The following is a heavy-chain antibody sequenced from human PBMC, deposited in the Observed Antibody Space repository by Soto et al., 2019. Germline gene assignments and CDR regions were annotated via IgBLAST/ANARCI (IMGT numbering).Heavy chain of an antibody. V-gene: IGHV1-18*01. CDR3: ARGGVCGTTSCYVPPDY. J-gene: IGHJ4*02. D-gene: IGHD2-2*01. CDR2: ISTYNGDT. CDR1: GYTFTTFG. Sequence: ASVKVSCKASGYTFTTFGINWVRQAPGQGLEWMGWISTYNGDTRSAQKLRDRVTMTTDTSTSTAYLELRSLRFDDTAVYYCARGGVCGTTSCYVPPDYWGQGTLVTVSS.